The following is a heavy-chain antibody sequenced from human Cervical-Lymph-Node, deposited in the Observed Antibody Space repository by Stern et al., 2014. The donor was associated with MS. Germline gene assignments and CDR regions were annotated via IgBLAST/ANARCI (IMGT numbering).Heavy chain of an antibody. Sequence: QLQLQESGPGLVKPSETLSLTCTVSGGSISSYYWSWIRQPPGKGLEWIGYIYYSGSTNYNPSLKSRVTISVDTSKNQFSLKLSSVTAADTAVYYCARLMVSMIVVENGYFDYWGQGTLVTVSS. D-gene: IGHD3-22*01. CDR1: GGSISSYY. CDR2: IYYSGST. J-gene: IGHJ4*02. CDR3: ARLMVSMIVVENGYFDY. V-gene: IGHV4-59*01.